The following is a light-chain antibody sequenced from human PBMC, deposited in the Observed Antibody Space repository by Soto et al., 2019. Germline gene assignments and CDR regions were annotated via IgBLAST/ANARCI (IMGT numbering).Light chain of an antibody. CDR3: QVWDSSSDHVV. CDR1: NIGSKS. CDR2: YDS. Sequence: SYELTQQPSVSVAPGKTARITCGGNNIGSKSVHWYQQKPGQAHVLVIYYDSARPSGIPERFSGSNSGNTATLTISRVEAGDEDDYYCQVWDSSSDHVVFGGGTKVTVL. V-gene: IGLV3-21*04. J-gene: IGLJ2*01.